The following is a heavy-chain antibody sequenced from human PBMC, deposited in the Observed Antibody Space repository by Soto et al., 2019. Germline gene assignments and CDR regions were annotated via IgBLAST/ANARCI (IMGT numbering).Heavy chain of an antibody. CDR2: ISSSSSTI. D-gene: IGHD3-10*01. V-gene: IGHV3-48*01. J-gene: IGHJ3*02. CDR3: ARLWFGELLNSDAFDI. Sequence: PGGSLRLSCAASGFTFSSYSMNWVRQAPGKGLEWVSYISSSSSTIYYADSVKGRFTISRDNAKNSLYLQMNSLRAEDTAVYYCARLWFGELLNSDAFDIWGQGTMVTVSS. CDR1: GFTFSSYS.